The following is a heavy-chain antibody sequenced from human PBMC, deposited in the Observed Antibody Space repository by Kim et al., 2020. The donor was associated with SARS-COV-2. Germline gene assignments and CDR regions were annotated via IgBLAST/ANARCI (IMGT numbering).Heavy chain of an antibody. CDR1: GFTFSSYA. CDR3: AKWKGRVLMVYGMDV. Sequence: GGSLRLSCAASGFTFSSYAMSWVRQAPGKGLEWVSAISGSGGSTYYADSVKGRFTISRDNSKNTLYLQMNSLRAEDTAVYYCAKWKGRVLMVYGMDVWGQGTTVTVSS. CDR2: ISGSGGST. V-gene: IGHV3-23*01. J-gene: IGHJ6*02. D-gene: IGHD2-8*01.